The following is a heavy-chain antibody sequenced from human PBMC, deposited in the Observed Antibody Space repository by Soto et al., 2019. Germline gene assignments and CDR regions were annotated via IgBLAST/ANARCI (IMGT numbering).Heavy chain of an antibody. J-gene: IGHJ5*02. CDR3: ARGYRWLYQGDNWFDP. Sequence: QVQLQQWGAGLFKPSETLSLTCAVYGGSFSGYYWSWIRQPPGKGLEWIGEINHSGSTNYNPSLMSRLTIPVDTSKSQFSLKLISVPAADTAVYYCARGYRWLYQGDNWFDPLGQGTLLTVSS. D-gene: IGHD3-16*02. CDR2: INHSGST. CDR1: GGSFSGYY. V-gene: IGHV4-34*01.